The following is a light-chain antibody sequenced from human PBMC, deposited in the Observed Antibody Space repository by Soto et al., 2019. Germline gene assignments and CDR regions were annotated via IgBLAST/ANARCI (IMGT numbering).Light chain of an antibody. CDR3: SSYTSSSFVV. J-gene: IGLJ2*01. Sequence: QSALTQPASVSGSPGQSITISCTGTSSDVGGYNYVSWCQQHPGKAPKLMIYDVSNRPSGVSNRFSGSKSGNTASLTISGLQAEDEADYYCSSYTSSSFVVFGGGTKLTVL. V-gene: IGLV2-14*01. CDR1: SSDVGGYNY. CDR2: DVS.